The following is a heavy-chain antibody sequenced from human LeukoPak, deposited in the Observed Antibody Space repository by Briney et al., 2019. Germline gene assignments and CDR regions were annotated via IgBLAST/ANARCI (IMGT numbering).Heavy chain of an antibody. CDR3: ARSSLKNWFDP. Sequence: ASVKVSCKASGNSFMNYYVHWVRQAPGQGLEWMGWMNPNSGNTGYAQKFQGRVTMTRNTSISTAYMELSSLRSEDTAVYYCARSSLKNWFDPWGQGTLVTVSS. CDR1: GNSFMNYY. V-gene: IGHV1-8*02. CDR2: MNPNSGNT. J-gene: IGHJ5*02.